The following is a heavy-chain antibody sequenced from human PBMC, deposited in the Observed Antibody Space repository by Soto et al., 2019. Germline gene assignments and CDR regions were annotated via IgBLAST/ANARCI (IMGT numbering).Heavy chain of an antibody. CDR3: ATDSLMYAKAFRYYYEMDV. Sequence: RSLRLSCAGSGFTFSDSTMHWVRQTPGKGLEWMAVISYDGSNQYYADSVKGRFTISRDNSKKTLFLQMNSLRPEDTAVYYCATDSLMYAKAFRYYYEMDVWGQGTTVTVSS. J-gene: IGHJ6*02. V-gene: IGHV3-30-3*01. CDR2: ISYDGSNQ. D-gene: IGHD2-8*01. CDR1: GFTFSDST.